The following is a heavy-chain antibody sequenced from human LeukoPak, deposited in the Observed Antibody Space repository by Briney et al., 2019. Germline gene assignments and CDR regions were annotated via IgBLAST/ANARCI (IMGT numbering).Heavy chain of an antibody. V-gene: IGHV3-53*01. CDR3: ARGRVGSCDY. CDR2: IYSGGNT. CDR1: GFTVSSNY. D-gene: IGHD1-26*01. Sequence: PGGSLRLSCAASGFTVSSNYMSWVRQAPGKGLEWVSVIYSGGNTYYADSVKGRFTISRDNSKNTLYLQMNSLGAEDTAVYYCARGRVGSCDYWGQGTLVTVSS. J-gene: IGHJ4*02.